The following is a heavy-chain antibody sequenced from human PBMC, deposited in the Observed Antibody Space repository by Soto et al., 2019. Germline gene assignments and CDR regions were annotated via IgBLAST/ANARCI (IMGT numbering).Heavy chain of an antibody. D-gene: IGHD2-21*02. CDR3: ARSIVVVTALDY. CDR2: IXASNGNK. CDR1: GYTFTRYA. Sequence: XSVKVSCKASGYTFTRYAMHWVRQAPGQRVEXMGWIXASNGNKKYSXXFQSRVTXXRDKYARTAYMEMRSLRSEDTAVYYCARSIVVVTALDYWGQGTLVTV. V-gene: IGHV1-3*01. J-gene: IGHJ4*02.